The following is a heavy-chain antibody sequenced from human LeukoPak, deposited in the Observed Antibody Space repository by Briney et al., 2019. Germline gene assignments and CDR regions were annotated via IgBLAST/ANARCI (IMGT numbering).Heavy chain of an antibody. J-gene: IGHJ5*02. D-gene: IGHD3/OR15-3a*01. CDR2: RNPYSGNT. Sequence: ASVKVSCKASGYTLNSYKISWVRQATGQGKEWMGWRNPYSGNTGYAQRFQVSVTITRNTSISAAYMELSSLTSQDTAVYYCARGRDWLRWFDPWGQGTLVSVSS. CDR3: ARGRDWLRWFDP. V-gene: IGHV1-8*03. CDR1: GYTLNSYK.